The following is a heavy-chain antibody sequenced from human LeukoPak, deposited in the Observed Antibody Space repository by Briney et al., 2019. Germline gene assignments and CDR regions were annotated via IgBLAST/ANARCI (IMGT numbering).Heavy chain of an antibody. V-gene: IGHV5-51*01. CDR1: GHRFTNHW. CDR2: INLGDSDT. D-gene: IGHD1-26*01. Sequence: RGESLKISCEVSGHRFTNHWIGWVRQMPGKGLEWMGIINLGDSDTKYSPSFQGQVTISLYKSMSTAYLQWRSLKASDTAMYYCARRPYSGSPNWFDPWGQGTLVTVSS. CDR3: ARRPYSGSPNWFDP. J-gene: IGHJ5*02.